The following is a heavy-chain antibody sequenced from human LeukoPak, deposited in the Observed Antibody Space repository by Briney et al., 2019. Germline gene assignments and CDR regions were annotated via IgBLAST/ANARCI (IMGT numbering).Heavy chain of an antibody. CDR2: IYSSGST. J-gene: IGHJ4*02. V-gene: IGHV4-4*07. D-gene: IGHD6-19*01. Sequence: PSETLSLTCTVSGGSISSYYWSWIRQPAGKGLEWIGRIYSSGSTNYNPSLKSRVTVSVHTSKNQFSLKLSSVTAADAAVYYCARGPRSSDWYSIDYWGRGTLVTVSS. CDR1: GGSISSYY. CDR3: ARGPRSSDWYSIDY.